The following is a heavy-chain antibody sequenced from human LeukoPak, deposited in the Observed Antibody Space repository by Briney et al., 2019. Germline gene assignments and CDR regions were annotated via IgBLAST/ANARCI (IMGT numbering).Heavy chain of an antibody. Sequence: GGSLRLSCAASGFTFSSYGMHWVRQAPGKGLEWVAVIWYDGSNKYYADSVKGRFTISRDNSKNTLYLQMNSLRAEDTAVYYCARGVYYDSSGYIDYWGQETLVTVSS. D-gene: IGHD3-22*01. CDR1: GFTFSSYG. V-gene: IGHV3-33*01. CDR3: ARGVYYDSSGYIDY. J-gene: IGHJ4*02. CDR2: IWYDGSNK.